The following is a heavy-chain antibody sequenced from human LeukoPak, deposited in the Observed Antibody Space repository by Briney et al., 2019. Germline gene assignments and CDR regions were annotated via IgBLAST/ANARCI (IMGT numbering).Heavy chain of an antibody. Sequence: SETLSLTCAVYGGSFSGYYWSWIRQPPGKGLEWIGEINHRGSTNYNPSLKSRVTISVDTSKNQFSLKLSSVAAADTAVYYCARGGPVLRYFDWSWGYDYWGQGTLVTVSS. V-gene: IGHV4-34*01. CDR2: INHRGST. CDR3: ARGGPVLRYFDWSWGYDY. D-gene: IGHD3-9*01. CDR1: GGSFSGYY. J-gene: IGHJ4*02.